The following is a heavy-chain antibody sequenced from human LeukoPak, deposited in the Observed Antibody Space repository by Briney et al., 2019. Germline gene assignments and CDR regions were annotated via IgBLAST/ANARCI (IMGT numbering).Heavy chain of an antibody. CDR3: ARPFYGDYERFGFAS. V-gene: IGHV3-53*01. CDR2: IYSGGDK. CDR1: GFTVSGNY. Sequence: GGSLRLSCAASGFTVSGNYMTWVRQAPGKGLEWVSVIYSGGDKYYADSVKGRFTISGDNSKNTLYLQLNSLRDEDTAVYYCARPFYGDYERFGFASWGQGTLVSVSS. D-gene: IGHD2-21*02. J-gene: IGHJ5*01.